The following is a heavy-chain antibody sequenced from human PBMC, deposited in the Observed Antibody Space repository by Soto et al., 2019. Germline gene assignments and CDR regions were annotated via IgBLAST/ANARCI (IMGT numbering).Heavy chain of an antibody. D-gene: IGHD6-13*01. CDR2: IYYSGST. CDR1: GGSISSYY. J-gene: IGHJ6*02. V-gene: IGHV4-59*01. CDR3: ARQKSSWYGGYYYYGMDV. Sequence: SETLSLTCTVSGGSISSYYWSWIRQPPGKGLEWIGYIYYSGSTNYNPSLKSRVTISVDTSKNQFSLKLSSVTAADTAVYYCARQKSSWYGGYYYYGMDVWGQGTTVTVSS.